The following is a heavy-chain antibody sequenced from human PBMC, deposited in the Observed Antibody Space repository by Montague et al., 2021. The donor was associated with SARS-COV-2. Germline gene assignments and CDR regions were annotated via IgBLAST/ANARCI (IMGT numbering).Heavy chain of an antibody. V-gene: IGHV4-30-2*01. CDR1: GGSIRSGGYS. CDR2: LYNSGSI. J-gene: IGHJ3*02. D-gene: IGHD1-26*01. Sequence: TLSITCSVYGGSIRSGGYSWWWIRQPPGKGLEWIGYLYNSGSIYYNPSLKSRVTISVDRSKNHYSLKLTSVTAADTAVYYCARGWGGTYSDDAFDIWGQGTMVTVSS. CDR3: ARGWGGTYSDDAFDI.